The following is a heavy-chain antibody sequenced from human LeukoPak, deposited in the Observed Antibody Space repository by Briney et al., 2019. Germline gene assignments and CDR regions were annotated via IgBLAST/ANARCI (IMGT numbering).Heavy chain of an antibody. CDR3: ARSHGSGSYYNNYFDY. V-gene: IGHV4-30-2*01. CDR2: IYHSGST. D-gene: IGHD3-10*01. Sequence: SQTLSLTCTVSGGSISSGGYYWSWIRQPPGKGLEWIGYIYHSGSTYYNPSLKSRVTISVVGSKNQFSLKLSSVTAADTAVYYCARSHGSGSYYNNYFDYWGQGTLVTVSS. CDR1: GGSISSGGYY. J-gene: IGHJ4*02.